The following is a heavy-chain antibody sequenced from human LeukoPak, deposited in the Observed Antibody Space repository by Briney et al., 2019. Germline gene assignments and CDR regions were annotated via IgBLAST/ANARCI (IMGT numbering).Heavy chain of an antibody. J-gene: IGHJ4*02. CDR2: IYSGGST. CDR3: ARGGGYNSVFGIIDY. CDR1: GFTFSSYG. V-gene: IGHV3-53*01. D-gene: IGHD5-24*01. Sequence: GGSLRLSCAASGFTFSSYGMSWVRQAPGKGLEWVSVIYSGGSTYYADSVKGRFTISRDNSKNTLYLQMNSLRAEDTAVYYCARGGGYNSVFGIIDYWGQGTLVTVSS.